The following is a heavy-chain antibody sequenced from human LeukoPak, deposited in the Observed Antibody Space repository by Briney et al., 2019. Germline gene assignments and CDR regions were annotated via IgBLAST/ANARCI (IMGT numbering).Heavy chain of an antibody. J-gene: IGHJ3*02. Sequence: HPGGSLRLSCAASGFTMRNHWMSWVRQAPGKGLVWVSRINTDGSSTTYADSVKGRFTISRDNAKNTLYLQMNSLRADDTAVYYCARGRIGSNAFDIWGQGTMVTVSS. D-gene: IGHD3-10*01. CDR3: ARGRIGSNAFDI. CDR1: GFTMRNHW. V-gene: IGHV3-74*01. CDR2: INTDGSST.